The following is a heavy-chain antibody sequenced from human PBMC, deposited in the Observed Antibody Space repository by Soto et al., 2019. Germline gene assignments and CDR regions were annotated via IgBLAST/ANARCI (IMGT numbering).Heavy chain of an antibody. J-gene: IGHJ5*02. V-gene: IGHV4-59*01. CDR1: GGSISSYY. CDR3: ARVLAFWSGSALGFDP. D-gene: IGHD3-3*01. CDR2: IYYSGST. Sequence: SETLSLTCTVSGGSISSYYWSWIRQPPGKGLEWIGYIYYSGSTNYNPSLKSRVTISVDTSKNQFSLKLSSVTAADTAVYYCARVLAFWSGSALGFDPWGQGTLVNVSS.